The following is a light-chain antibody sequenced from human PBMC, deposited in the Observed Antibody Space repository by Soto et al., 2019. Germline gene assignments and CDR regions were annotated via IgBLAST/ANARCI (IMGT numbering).Light chain of an antibody. V-gene: IGKV1-39*01. CDR2: AAS. J-gene: IGKJ2*01. Sequence: DIQMTQSPSSLSASVGDRVTITCRASQSSSSYLNWYQQKPGKAPKLLIYAASSLQSGVPSRFSGSGSGTDFTLHISSLQPEDFATYYCQQSYSTPRKYTFGQGTKLEIK. CDR1: QSSSSY. CDR3: QQSYSTPRKYT.